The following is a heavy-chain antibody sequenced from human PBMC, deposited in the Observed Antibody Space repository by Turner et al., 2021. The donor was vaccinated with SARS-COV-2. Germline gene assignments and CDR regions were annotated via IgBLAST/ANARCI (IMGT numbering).Heavy chain of an antibody. D-gene: IGHD3-16*01. V-gene: IGHV3-30*03. CDR3: ARDGGGMLRT. Sequence: QVQLVESGGGVVQPGRSLRLSCAVSGFTFNSYGMHWVRQAPGKGLEWVAVISYDGSNKYYADSVKGRFTISRDNSKSTLYLQMNSLRAEDTAVYYCARDGGGMLRTWGQGTLVTVSS. J-gene: IGHJ4*02. CDR1: GFTFNSYG. CDR2: ISYDGSNK.